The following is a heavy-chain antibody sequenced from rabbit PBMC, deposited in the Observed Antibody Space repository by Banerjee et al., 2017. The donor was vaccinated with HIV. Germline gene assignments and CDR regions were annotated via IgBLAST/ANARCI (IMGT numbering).Heavy chain of an antibody. CDR2: IDLVFGST. V-gene: IGHV1S47*01. CDR3: VRGASSSGYYNL. Sequence: QEQLVESGGGLVQPEGSLTLTCKASGFDFSSYGVSWVRQAPGKGLEWIGYIDLVFGSTYYAGWVNGRFAISSHNAQNTLYLQLNSLTVADTATYFCVRGASSSGYYNLWGPGTLVTVS. CDR1: GFDFSSYG. J-gene: IGHJ4*01. D-gene: IGHD1-1*01.